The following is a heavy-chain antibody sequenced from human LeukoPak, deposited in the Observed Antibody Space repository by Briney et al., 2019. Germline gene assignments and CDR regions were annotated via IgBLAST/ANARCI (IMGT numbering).Heavy chain of an antibody. V-gene: IGHV3-23*01. J-gene: IGHJ4*02. Sequence: PGGSMRLSCAASGFIFTDYWMHWVRQAPGKGLEWVSAISGSGGSTYYADSVKGRFTISRDNSKNTLYLQMNSLRAEDTAVYYCAKSGPPESTSYFDYWGQGTLVTVSS. CDR3: AKSGPPESTSYFDY. D-gene: IGHD1-14*01. CDR1: GFIFTDYW. CDR2: ISGSGGST.